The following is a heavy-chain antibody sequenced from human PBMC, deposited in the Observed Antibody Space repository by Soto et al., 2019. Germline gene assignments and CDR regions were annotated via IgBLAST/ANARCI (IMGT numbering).Heavy chain of an antibody. V-gene: IGHV1-3*04. D-gene: IGHD5-18*01. J-gene: IGHJ4*02. CDR1: GYIFTDYA. Sequence: GASVKVSCKASGYIFTDYAIHWVRQAPGQRLEWMGWINTGTDKTEYSQTFQGRVTFTRDTSANTAYMELSSLRSEDTAVYYCARIQDTAMVLDYWGQGTLVTVSS. CDR2: INTGTDKT. CDR3: ARIQDTAMVLDY.